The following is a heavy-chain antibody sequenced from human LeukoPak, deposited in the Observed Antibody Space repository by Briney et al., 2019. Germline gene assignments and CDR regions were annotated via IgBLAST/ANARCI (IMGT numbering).Heavy chain of an antibody. V-gene: IGHV1-2*02. CDR2: INPNSGGT. D-gene: IGHD2-2*01. CDR1: GYTFTGYY. Sequence: ASVKVSCKASGYTFTGYYMHWVRQAPGQGLVWMGWINPNSGGTNYAQKFQGRVTMTRDTSISTAHMELSRLRSDDTAVYYCAREGLRWRYCSSTSCPKGRYNWFDPWGQGTLVTVSS. J-gene: IGHJ5*02. CDR3: AREGLRWRYCSSTSCPKGRYNWFDP.